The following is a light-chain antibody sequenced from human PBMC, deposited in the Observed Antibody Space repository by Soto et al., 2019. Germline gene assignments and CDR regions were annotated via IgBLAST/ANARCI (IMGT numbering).Light chain of an antibody. CDR1: QSVSNY. J-gene: IGKJ1*01. Sequence: EIVLTQSPGTLSLSPGARATLYCRASQSVSNYLAWYQRKPGQAPRLLIYGASSRATGIPDRFSGSGSGTDFTLTISRLEPEDFAVYYCHQYGGSPQTFGQGTKVEIK. V-gene: IGKV3-20*01. CDR3: HQYGGSPQT. CDR2: GAS.